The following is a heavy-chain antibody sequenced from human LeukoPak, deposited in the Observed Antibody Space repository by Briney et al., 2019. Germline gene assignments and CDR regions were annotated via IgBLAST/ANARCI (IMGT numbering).Heavy chain of an antibody. CDR1: GFTFSSDG. D-gene: IGHD3-10*01. Sequence: GGSLRLSCAASGFTFSSDGMSWVRQAPGKGLEWVSTITESGGTYYADSVKGRFTISRDNSKNTLYLQMNSLRAEDTAIYYCAKAGRGGAITMVRGVKGDYYYMDVWGKGTTVTISS. CDR3: AKAGRGGAITMVRGVKGDYYYMDV. V-gene: IGHV3-23*01. J-gene: IGHJ6*03. CDR2: ITESGGT.